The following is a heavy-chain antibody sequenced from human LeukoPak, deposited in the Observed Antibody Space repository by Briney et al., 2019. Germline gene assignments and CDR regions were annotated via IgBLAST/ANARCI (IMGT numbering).Heavy chain of an antibody. V-gene: IGHV3-23*01. J-gene: IGHJ5*01. Sequence: PGGSLRLSCAPSGSTFSAYAMSWVRQAPGKGLEWVTSITGYGDRTYYADSVKGRFTISRDNSKNTLYLQMSSLRAEDTAVYYCVKDRSWIIDAWFDSWGQGTLVTVSS. CDR2: ITGYGDRT. D-gene: IGHD1-1*01. CDR3: VKDRSWIIDAWFDS. CDR1: GSTFSAYA.